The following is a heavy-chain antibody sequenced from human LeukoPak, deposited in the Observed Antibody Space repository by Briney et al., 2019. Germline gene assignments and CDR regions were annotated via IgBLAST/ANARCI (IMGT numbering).Heavy chain of an antibody. CDR2: INHSGST. CDR3: ARGDYDSSGYYVEAPFQH. J-gene: IGHJ1*01. V-gene: IGHV4-34*01. CDR1: GGSFSGYY. D-gene: IGHD3-22*01. Sequence: PSETLSLTCAVYGGSFSGYYWSWIRQPPGKGLEWIGEINHSGSTNYNPSLKSRVTISVDTSKNQFSLKLSSVTAADTAVYYCARGDYDSSGYYVEAPFQHWGQGTLVTVSS.